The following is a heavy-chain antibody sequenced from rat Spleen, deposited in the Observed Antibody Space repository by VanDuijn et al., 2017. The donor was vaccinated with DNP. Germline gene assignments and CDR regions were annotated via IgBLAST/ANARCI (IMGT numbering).Heavy chain of an antibody. CDR1: GFIFSNYW. CDR2: IGPSGVAT. D-gene: IGHD1-1*01. J-gene: IGHJ2*01. V-gene: IGHV5-31*01. Sequence: EVQLVESGGGPVQPGRSLKLSCVASGFIFSNYWMTWVRRSPTKGLEWVASIGPSGVATYFPDSVRGRFTISRDNAKSTLYLQMDSLRSEDTATYYCTTGPYYYSDYWGQGVMVTVSS. CDR3: TTGPYYYSDY.